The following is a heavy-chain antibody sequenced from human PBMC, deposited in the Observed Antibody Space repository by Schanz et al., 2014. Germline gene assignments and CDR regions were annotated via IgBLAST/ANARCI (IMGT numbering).Heavy chain of an antibody. CDR2: ISSNGGST. Sequence: EVQLVESGGGLVQPGGSLRLSCAASGFTFSSYTMKWVRQAPGKGLEYVSAISSNGGSTYYADSVKGRFTISRDNSKNTLYLQMSSLRAEDTAVYYCVKIEYCGGDCYPWGQGTLVTVSS. V-gene: IGHV3-64D*06. CDR3: VKIEYCGGDCYP. D-gene: IGHD2-21*02. CDR1: GFTFSSYT. J-gene: IGHJ5*02.